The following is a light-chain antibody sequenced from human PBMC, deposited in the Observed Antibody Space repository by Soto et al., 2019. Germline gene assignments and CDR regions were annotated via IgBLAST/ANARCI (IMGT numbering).Light chain of an antibody. Sequence: EIVFTESPCTLSLSPGERASLSCRASQSITNNYLAWYQQKPGRAHRLLIYGASSRATGIPDRFSGSGSGTDFTLTISRLEPEDFAVYYCHQYGSSPPLTFGGGTKVDIK. V-gene: IGKV3-20*01. J-gene: IGKJ4*01. CDR3: HQYGSSPPLT. CDR2: GAS. CDR1: QSITNNY.